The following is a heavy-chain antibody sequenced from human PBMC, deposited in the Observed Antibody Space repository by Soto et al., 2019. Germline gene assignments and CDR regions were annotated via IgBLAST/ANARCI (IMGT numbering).Heavy chain of an antibody. CDR2: IDGSGTTK. J-gene: IGHJ4*02. CDR1: GFTFNDFE. Sequence: EVQLLESGGGLVQPGGSLRLSCGVSGFTFNDFEMNWVRQAPGKGLEWLAYIDGSGTTKKYADSVRGRFTISRDNPNNSLFLQMSSLSAADTAIYYCARGFARFNYSGQGTLVSVSS. V-gene: IGHV3-48*03. CDR3: ARGFARFNY.